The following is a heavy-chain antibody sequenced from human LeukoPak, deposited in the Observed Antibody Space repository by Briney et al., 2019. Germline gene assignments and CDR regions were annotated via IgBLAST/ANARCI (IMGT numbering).Heavy chain of an antibody. Sequence: SETPSLTCTVSGGSISRYYWSWIRQPPGKGLEWIGYIYYSGSTNYNPSLKSRVTISVDTSKNQFSLKLSSVTAADTVVYYCARGMGKFLLPNVWGQGTLVTVSS. V-gene: IGHV4-59*01. CDR3: ARGMGKFLLPNV. CDR1: GGSISRYY. J-gene: IGHJ4*02. D-gene: IGHD3-16*02. CDR2: IYYSGST.